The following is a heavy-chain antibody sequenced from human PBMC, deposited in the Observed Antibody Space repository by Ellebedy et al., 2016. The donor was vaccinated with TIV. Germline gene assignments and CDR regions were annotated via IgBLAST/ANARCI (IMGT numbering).Heavy chain of an antibody. CDR2: IYYSGST. D-gene: IGHD7-27*01. CDR1: GGSISSYY. Sequence: MPSETLSLTCTVSGGSISSYYWSWIRQPPGKGLEWIGYIYYSGSTNYNPSLKSRVTISVDTSKNQFSLKLSSVTAADTAVYYCARAPLRSGDFDLWGRGTLVTVSS. J-gene: IGHJ2*01. V-gene: IGHV4-59*01. CDR3: ARAPLRSGDFDL.